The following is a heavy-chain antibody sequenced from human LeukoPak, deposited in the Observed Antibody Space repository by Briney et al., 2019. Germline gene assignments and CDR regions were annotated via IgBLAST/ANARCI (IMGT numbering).Heavy chain of an antibody. D-gene: IGHD3-10*01. Sequence: ASVKVSCKASGYTFTSYYMHWVRQAPGQGLEWMGIINPSGGSTSYAQKFQGRVTMTRNTSISTAYMELSSLRSEDTAVYYCARGRGMVRGVSNAFDIWGQGTMVTVSS. CDR1: GYTFTSYY. CDR2: INPSGGST. J-gene: IGHJ3*02. CDR3: ARGRGMVRGVSNAFDI. V-gene: IGHV1-46*01.